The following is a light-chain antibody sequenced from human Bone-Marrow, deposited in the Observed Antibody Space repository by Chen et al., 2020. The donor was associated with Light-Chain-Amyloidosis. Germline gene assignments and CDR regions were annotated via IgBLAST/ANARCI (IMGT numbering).Light chain of an antibody. J-gene: IGLJ2*01. Sequence: SYELTQPPPVSVSPGHTARIPCSGDALPKQYAYWYQQKPGQAPVLVIYKDSERHSGIPERFSGSSSGTTVTLTISGVQAEDEADYYCQSADSSGTYPDGVFGGGTKLTVL. V-gene: IGLV3-25*03. CDR3: QSADSSGTYPDGV. CDR1: ALPKQY. CDR2: KDS.